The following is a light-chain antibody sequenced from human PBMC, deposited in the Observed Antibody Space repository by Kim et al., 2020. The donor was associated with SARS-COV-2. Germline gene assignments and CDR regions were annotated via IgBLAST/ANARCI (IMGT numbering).Light chain of an antibody. CDR1: QSISNN. CDR3: QQYNNWPPIT. V-gene: IGKV3-15*01. CDR2: GAT. Sequence: EIVMTQSPATLSVSPGERATLSCRASQSISNNLVWYQQKLGQAPRLLIYGATTRATGIPARFSGSGSGTEFTLTISSLQSEDFAVYYCQQYNNWPPITFGQGTRLEIK. J-gene: IGKJ5*01.